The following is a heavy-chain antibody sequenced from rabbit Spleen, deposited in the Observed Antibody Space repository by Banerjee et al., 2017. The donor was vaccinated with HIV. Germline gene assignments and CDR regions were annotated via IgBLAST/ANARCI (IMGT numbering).Heavy chain of an antibody. J-gene: IGHJ5*01. D-gene: IGHD8-1*01. CDR2: IHNGDGNT. CDR3: ARSRTIYYFNVWLDL. CDR1: GFDFSSNA. V-gene: IGHV1S47*01. Sequence: QQQLVESGGGLVKPGASLTLTCKASGFDFSSNALCWVRQAPGEGPEWIACIHNGDGNTYYASWAKGRFTISKTSSTTVTLQMTSLTAADTATYFCARSRTIYYFNVWLDLWGPGTLVTVS.